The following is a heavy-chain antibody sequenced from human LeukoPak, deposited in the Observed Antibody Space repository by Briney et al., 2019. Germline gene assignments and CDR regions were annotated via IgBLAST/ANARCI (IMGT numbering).Heavy chain of an antibody. V-gene: IGHV3-30-3*01. D-gene: IGHD3-22*01. J-gene: IGHJ4*02. CDR3: ARGADYYDSSGYLDFDY. CDR1: GFTFSSYA. CDR2: ISYDGSNK. Sequence: GGSLRLSCAASGFTFSSYAMHWVRQAPGKGLVWVAVISYDGSNKYYADSVKGRFTISRDNSKNTLYLQMNSLRAEDTAVYYCARGADYYDSSGYLDFDYWGQGTLVTVSS.